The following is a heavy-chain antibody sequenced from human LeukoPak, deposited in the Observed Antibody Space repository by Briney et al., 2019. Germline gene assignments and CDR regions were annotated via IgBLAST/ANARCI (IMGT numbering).Heavy chain of an antibody. J-gene: IGHJ5*02. CDR3: ARTTKYQFKWAGFDP. V-gene: IGHV4-34*01. CDR2: INHSGST. Sequence: SETLSLTCAVYGGSFSGYYWSWIRQPPGKGLEWIGEINHSGSTNYNPSLKSRVTTSADTSKNQFSLKLSSVTAADTAVYYCARTTKYQFKWAGFDPWGQGTLVTVSS. CDR1: GGSFSGYY. D-gene: IGHD2-2*01.